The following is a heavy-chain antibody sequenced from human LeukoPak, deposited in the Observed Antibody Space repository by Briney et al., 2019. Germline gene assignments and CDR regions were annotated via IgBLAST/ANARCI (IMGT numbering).Heavy chain of an antibody. CDR1: GGSISSSNW. CDR2: IYHSGST. D-gene: IGHD3-22*01. V-gene: IGHV4-4*02. Sequence: SETLSLTCAVSGGSISSSNWWSWVRQPPGKGLEWIGEIYHSGSTNYNPSLKSRVTISVDKSKNQFSLKLSSVTAADTAVYYCARGGRYYYDSSGYYPRGDNWFDPWGQGTLVTVSS. J-gene: IGHJ5*02. CDR3: ARGGRYYYDSSGYYPRGDNWFDP.